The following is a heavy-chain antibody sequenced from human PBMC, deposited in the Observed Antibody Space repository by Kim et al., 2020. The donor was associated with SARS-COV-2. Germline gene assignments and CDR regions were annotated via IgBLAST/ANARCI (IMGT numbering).Heavy chain of an antibody. J-gene: IGHJ4*02. CDR3: ARRPYSSGWYDYDPHFDY. Sequence: KSRVTISVDTSKNQFSLKLSSVTAADTAVYYCARRPYSSGWYDYDPHFDYWGQGTLVTVSS. V-gene: IGHV4-34*01. D-gene: IGHD6-19*01.